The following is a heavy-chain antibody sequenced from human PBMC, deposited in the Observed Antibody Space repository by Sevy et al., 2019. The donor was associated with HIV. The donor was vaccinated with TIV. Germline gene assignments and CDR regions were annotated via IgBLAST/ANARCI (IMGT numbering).Heavy chain of an antibody. D-gene: IGHD6-6*01. J-gene: IGHJ6*03. CDR2: IGTAGDT. CDR3: ARERSEGNSSSSGHYYYYMDV. V-gene: IGHV3-13*01. Sequence: GGSLRLSCAASGFTFSSYDMHWVRQATGKGLEWVSAIGTAGDTYYPGSVKGRFTISRENAKNSLYLQMNSLRAGDTAVYYCARERSEGNSSSSGHYYYYMDVWGKRTTVTVSS. CDR1: GFTFSSYD.